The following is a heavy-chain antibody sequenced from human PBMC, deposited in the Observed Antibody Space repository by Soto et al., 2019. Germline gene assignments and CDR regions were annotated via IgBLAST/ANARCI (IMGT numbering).Heavy chain of an antibody. Sequence: VQLVQSGAEVKKPGASVRISCTASGISYSTYVIHWVRQAPGQGLEWMGWINAGNGDTRYSQRFQGRVTLTRDTSATTTYMDLSSLRSEDTSIYYCARAISGHVPWGQGTLVTVSS. J-gene: IGHJ4*02. V-gene: IGHV1-3*01. CDR3: ARAISGHVP. CDR2: INAGNGDT. D-gene: IGHD5-12*01. CDR1: GISYSTYV.